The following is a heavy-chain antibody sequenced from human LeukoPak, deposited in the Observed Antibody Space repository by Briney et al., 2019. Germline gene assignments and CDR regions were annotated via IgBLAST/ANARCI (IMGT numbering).Heavy chain of an antibody. Sequence: GGSLRLSCAASGFTFSSYAMSWVRQAPGKGLEWVSAISGSGGSTYYADSVKGRFTISRENSKNTLYLQMNSLRAEDTAVYYCAKRGSEPVAGCDYWGQGTLVTVSS. V-gene: IGHV3-23*01. CDR1: GFTFSSYA. CDR2: ISGSGGST. D-gene: IGHD6-19*01. J-gene: IGHJ4*02. CDR3: AKRGSEPVAGCDY.